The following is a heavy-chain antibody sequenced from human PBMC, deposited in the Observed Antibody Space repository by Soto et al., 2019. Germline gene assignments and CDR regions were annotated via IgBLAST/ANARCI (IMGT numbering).Heavy chain of an antibody. D-gene: IGHD6-13*01. CDR1: GYSVTSYW. V-gene: IGHV5-51*01. CDR3: ARHSYSSRRYYYYXMDV. J-gene: IGHJ6*02. CDR2: IYPRDSDT. Sequence: GESLKISCKGSGYSVTSYWIGWVPQMPGQSLEWMGIIYPRDSDTRSSPSFQGQVTLSAHKSISTAYLRCSSLKASDTAMYYCARHSYSSRRYYYYXMDVWGQGTTVTVSS.